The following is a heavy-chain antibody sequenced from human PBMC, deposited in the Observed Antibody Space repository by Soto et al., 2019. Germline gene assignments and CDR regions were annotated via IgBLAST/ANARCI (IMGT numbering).Heavy chain of an antibody. CDR2: IYHSGST. V-gene: IGHV4-4*02. CDR1: GGAISSSKW. CDR3: ARGGDGFDL. Sequence: SETLSLTCAVSGGAISSSKWWSWVRQPPGKGLEWIGEIYHSGSTYYSPSLKSRVTISVDTSENQFSLKLTSMTAADTAVYYCARGGDGFDLWGQGKMVTVSS. J-gene: IGHJ3*01.